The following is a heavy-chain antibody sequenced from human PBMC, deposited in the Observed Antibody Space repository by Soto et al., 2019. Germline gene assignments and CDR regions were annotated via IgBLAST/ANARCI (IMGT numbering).Heavy chain of an antibody. J-gene: IGHJ3*02. CDR2: ISSSSSYI. D-gene: IGHD3-10*01. Sequence: GGSLRLSCAASGFTFSSYSMNWVRQAPGKGLEWVSSISSSSSYIYYADSVKGRFTISRDNAKNSLYLQMNSLRAEDTAVYYCARDCSYGSGSSYLPNDAFDIWGQGTMVTVSS. CDR3: ARDCSYGSGSSYLPNDAFDI. CDR1: GFTFSSYS. V-gene: IGHV3-21*01.